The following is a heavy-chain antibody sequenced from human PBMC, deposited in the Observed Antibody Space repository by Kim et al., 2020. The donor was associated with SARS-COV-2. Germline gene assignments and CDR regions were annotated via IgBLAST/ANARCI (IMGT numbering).Heavy chain of an antibody. D-gene: IGHD7-27*01. Sequence: GGSLRLSCAGSGFVFSEHGIHWVRPASGKGLECVARIKENSNNYATLYAASVSGTFTISRDDSKNTAYLQMNSLKTEDTALYYCTTGLRGWYFDLWGHGTLVNVAS. CDR2: IKENSNNYAT. V-gene: IGHV3-73*01. CDR3: TTGLRGWYFDL. J-gene: IGHJ2*01. CDR1: GFVFSEHG.